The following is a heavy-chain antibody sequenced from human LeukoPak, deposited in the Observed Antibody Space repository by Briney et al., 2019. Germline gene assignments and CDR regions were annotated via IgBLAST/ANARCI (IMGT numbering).Heavy chain of an antibody. CDR2: RIYTSATTIYTSGTT. J-gene: IGHJ3*02. CDR1: GGSISSYY. V-gene: IGHV4-4*09. Sequence: SETLSLTXTVSGGSISSYYWSWIRQPPGKGLEWIGRIYTSATTIYTSGTTHYNPSLKSRVTILADTSKNQFSLNLSSVTAADTAVYYCARRWQDAFDIWGQGTMVTVSS. CDR3: ARRWQDAFDI. D-gene: IGHD4-23*01.